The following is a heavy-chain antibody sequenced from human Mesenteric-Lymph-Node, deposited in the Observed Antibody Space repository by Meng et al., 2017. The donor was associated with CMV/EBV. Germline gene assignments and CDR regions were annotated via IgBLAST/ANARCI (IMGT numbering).Heavy chain of an antibody. Sequence: GGSLRLSCAASGFTFSNYGMHWVRQAPGKGLEWVAFIRYDGSNQYCADSVKGRFTISRDNSKSTLYLQMNSLRPEDTAVYYCAKPRNLGYCGGTSCSLWYFQDWGQGTLVTVSS. CDR1: GFTFSNYG. CDR2: IRYDGSNQ. V-gene: IGHV3-30*02. CDR3: AKPRNLGYCGGTSCSLWYFQD. D-gene: IGHD2-2*01. J-gene: IGHJ1*01.